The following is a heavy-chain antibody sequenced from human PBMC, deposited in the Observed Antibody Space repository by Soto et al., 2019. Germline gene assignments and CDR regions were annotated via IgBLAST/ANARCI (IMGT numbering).Heavy chain of an antibody. Sequence: SETLSLTCTVSGGSISSSSYYWGWIRQPPGKGLEWIGSIYYSGSTYYNPSLKSRVTISVDTSKNQFSLKLSSVTAADTAVYYCASQGYSSSPPRVDWFDTWGQGTLVTVSS. V-gene: IGHV4-39*01. CDR1: GGSISSSSYY. CDR3: ASQGYSSSPPRVDWFDT. CDR2: IYYSGST. J-gene: IGHJ5*02. D-gene: IGHD6-13*01.